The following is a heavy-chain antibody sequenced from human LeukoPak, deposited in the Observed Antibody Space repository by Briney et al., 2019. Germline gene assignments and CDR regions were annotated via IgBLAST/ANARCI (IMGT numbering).Heavy chain of an antibody. V-gene: IGHV3-48*03. CDR3: ARGWGVDV. CDR2: IASSGNAM. CDR1: GFTFSTYE. Sequence: GGSLRLSCAASGFTFSTYEMHWVRQAPGKGLEWVSYIASSGNAMNYADSVKGRFTMSRDNAKNSLNLQMNSLRVEDTAVYYCARGWGVDVGGQGTTVTVSS. J-gene: IGHJ6*02. D-gene: IGHD2-15*01.